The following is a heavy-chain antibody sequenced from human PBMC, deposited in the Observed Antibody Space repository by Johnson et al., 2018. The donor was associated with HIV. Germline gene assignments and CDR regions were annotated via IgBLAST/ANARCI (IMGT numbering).Heavy chain of an antibody. D-gene: IGHD2-2*01. CDR2: ISFDGLNK. Sequence: VQLVESGGGVVQPGRSLRLSCAASGFTFSSYAMHWVRQAPGKGLEWVAFISFDGLNKNYADSVKGRFTISRDNSKNTLYLQMNSLRAEDTAVYYCAKVVVVPAAIWAFDIWGQGTMVTVSS. V-gene: IGHV3-30*04. CDR1: GFTFSSYA. J-gene: IGHJ3*02. CDR3: AKVVVVPAAIWAFDI.